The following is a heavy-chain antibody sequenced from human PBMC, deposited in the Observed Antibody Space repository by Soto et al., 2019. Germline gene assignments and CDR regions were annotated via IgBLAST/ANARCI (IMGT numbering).Heavy chain of an antibody. J-gene: IGHJ6*03. D-gene: IGHD3-10*01. CDR1: GFTFSNAW. CDR2: IKSKTDGGTT. Sequence: EVQLVESGGGLVKPGGSLRLSCAASGFTFSNAWMSWVRQAPGKGLEWVGRIKSKTDGGTTDYAAPVKGRFTISRDDSKNTLYLQMNSLKTEDTAVYYCTTFLRWFGEDSKYMDVWGKGTTVTVSS. V-gene: IGHV3-15*01. CDR3: TTFLRWFGEDSKYMDV.